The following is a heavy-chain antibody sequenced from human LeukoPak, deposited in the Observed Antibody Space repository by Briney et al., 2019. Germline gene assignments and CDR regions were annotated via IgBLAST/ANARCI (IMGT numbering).Heavy chain of an antibody. CDR2: ISYDGSNK. CDR3: VRGPYGSGSYR. D-gene: IGHD3-10*01. V-gene: IGHV3-30*03. J-gene: IGHJ4*02. Sequence: GRSLRLSCAASGFTFSIYGMHWVRQAPGKGLEWMTDISYDGSNKYYADSVKGRFTISRDNSKNTLYLQMNSLRGEDTAVYYCVRGPYGSGSYRWGQGTLVTVSA. CDR1: GFTFSIYG.